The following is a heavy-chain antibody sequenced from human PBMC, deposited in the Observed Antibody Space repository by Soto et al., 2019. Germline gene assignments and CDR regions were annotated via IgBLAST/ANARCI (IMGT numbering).Heavy chain of an antibody. Sequence: GGSLRLSCAASGFTFSSYGMHWVRQAPGKGLEWVAVIWYDGSNKYYADSVKGRFTISRDNSKNTLYLQMNSLRAEDTAVYYCARDFWSGYSYYYYGTDVWGQGTTVTVSS. J-gene: IGHJ6*02. V-gene: IGHV3-33*01. D-gene: IGHD3-3*01. CDR3: ARDFWSGYSYYYYGTDV. CDR1: GFTFSSYG. CDR2: IWYDGSNK.